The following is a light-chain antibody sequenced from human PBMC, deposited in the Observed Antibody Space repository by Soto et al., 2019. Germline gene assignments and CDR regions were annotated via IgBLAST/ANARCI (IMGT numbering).Light chain of an antibody. J-gene: IGKJ3*01. CDR2: GAS. V-gene: IGKV3-20*01. Sequence: IVLTQSPGTLSLTPGKRATLSCRASQSVSSSYLAWYQQKPGQAPRLLIYGASSRATGIPDRFSGSGSGTDFTLTISRLGPEDSAVYYCQQYGSSPPFTFGPGTRVDIK. CDR1: QSVSSSY. CDR3: QQYGSSPPFT.